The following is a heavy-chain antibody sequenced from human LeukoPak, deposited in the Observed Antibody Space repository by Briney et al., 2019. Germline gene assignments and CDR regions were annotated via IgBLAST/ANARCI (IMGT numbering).Heavy chain of an antibody. J-gene: IGHJ4*02. Sequence: ASVKVSCKGSEYTFTGYYMHWVRQAPGQGLEWMGWLNPNSGGTNYAQKFQGRFTMTRDTSISTAYMELSRLRSDDTAVYYCARDPPYYSGSGSYYSPFDYWGQGTLVTVSS. D-gene: IGHD3-10*01. CDR3: ARDPPYYSGSGSYYSPFDY. V-gene: IGHV1-2*02. CDR2: LNPNSGGT. CDR1: EYTFTGYY.